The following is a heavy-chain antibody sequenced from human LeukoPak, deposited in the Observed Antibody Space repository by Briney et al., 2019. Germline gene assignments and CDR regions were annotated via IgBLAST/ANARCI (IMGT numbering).Heavy chain of an antibody. J-gene: IGHJ4*02. V-gene: IGHV3-30*02. D-gene: IGHD3-22*01. CDR3: AKGSDSSGYCQYYFDY. CDR2: IRYDGSNK. Sequence: GGSLRLSCAASGFTFSSYGMHWVRQAPGKGLEWVAFIRYDGSNKYYADSVKGRFTISRDNSKNTLYLQMNSLRAEDTAVYYCAKGSDSSGYCQYYFDYWGQGTLVTVSS. CDR1: GFTFSSYG.